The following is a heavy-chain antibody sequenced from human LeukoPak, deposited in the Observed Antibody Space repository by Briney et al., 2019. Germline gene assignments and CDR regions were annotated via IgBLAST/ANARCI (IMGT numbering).Heavy chain of an antibody. CDR1: GGSISSGGYS. D-gene: IGHD3-3*01. J-gene: IGHJ6*02. V-gene: IGHV4-31*03. CDR2: IYYSGST. Sequence: SETLSLTCTVSGGSISSGGYSWSWIRQYPGKGLEWIGYIYYSGSTYYNPSLKSRVTISVDTSKNQFSLKLSFVTAADTAVYYCARGGRLSHGMDVWGQGTTVTVSS. CDR3: ARGGRLSHGMDV.